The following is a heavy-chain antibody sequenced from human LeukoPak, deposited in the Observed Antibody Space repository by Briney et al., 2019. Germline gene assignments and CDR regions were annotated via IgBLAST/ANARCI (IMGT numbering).Heavy chain of an antibody. CDR3: AKGYVGSTMKGPRGSFDI. J-gene: IGHJ3*02. D-gene: IGHD3-22*01. V-gene: IGHV3-23*01. Sequence: PGGSLRLSCAASGFTFSTYYMTWVRQAPGKGLEWVSAISGSGGSTYYADSVKGRFTISRDNSKNTLYLRMHSLRAEDTAVYYCAKGYVGSTMKGPRGSFDIWGQGTMVTVSS. CDR2: ISGSGGST. CDR1: GFTFSTYY.